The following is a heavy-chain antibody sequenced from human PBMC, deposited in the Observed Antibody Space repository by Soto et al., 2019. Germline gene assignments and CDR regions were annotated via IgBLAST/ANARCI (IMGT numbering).Heavy chain of an antibody. CDR3: ARESGDWPLNWVDP. CDR1: GFNFSNHW. J-gene: IGHJ5*02. V-gene: IGHV3-74*01. CDR2: ITSDGKSK. Sequence: GGSLRLSCAASGFNFSNHWMHWVRQRPAEGLVWVSRITSDGKSKAYAESVKGRFAISRDNAKNTLYMQMNGLKAEDTAVYYCARESGDWPLNWVDPWGQGTLVTVYS. D-gene: IGHD2-21*02.